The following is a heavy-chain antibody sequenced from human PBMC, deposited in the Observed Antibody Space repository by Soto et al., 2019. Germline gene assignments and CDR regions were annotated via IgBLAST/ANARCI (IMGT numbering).Heavy chain of an antibody. J-gene: IGHJ4*02. Sequence: PSETLSLTCTVSGGSISSYYWSWIRQPPGKGLEWIGYIYYSGSTNYNPSLKSRVTISVDTSKNQFSLKLSSVTAADTAVYYCARQSEQRSYYGSGSYSLDYWGQGTLVTVSS. D-gene: IGHD3-10*01. V-gene: IGHV4-59*08. CDR1: GGSISSYY. CDR2: IYYSGST. CDR3: ARQSEQRSYYGSGSYSLDY.